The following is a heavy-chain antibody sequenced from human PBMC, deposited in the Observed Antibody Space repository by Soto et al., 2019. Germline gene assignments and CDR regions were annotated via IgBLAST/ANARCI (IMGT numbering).Heavy chain of an antibody. CDR1: GFTFDDYA. D-gene: IGHD1-26*01. Sequence: VQLVESGGGLVQPGRSLRLSCAASGFTFDDYAMHWVRQAPGKGLEWVSGISWNSGSIGYADSVKGRFTISRDNAMNSLYLQMNSLRAEDTALYYCAKGAYEEHDAFDIWGQGTMVTVSS. CDR2: ISWNSGSI. V-gene: IGHV3-9*01. J-gene: IGHJ3*02. CDR3: AKGAYEEHDAFDI.